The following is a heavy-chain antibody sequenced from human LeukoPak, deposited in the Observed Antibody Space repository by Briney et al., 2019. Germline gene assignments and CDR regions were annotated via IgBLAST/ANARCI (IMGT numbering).Heavy chain of an antibody. V-gene: IGHV1-2*02. CDR2: INPNSGGT. CDR1: GYTFTGYY. Sequence: ASVKVSCKASGYTFTGYYMHWVRQAPGQGLEWMGWINPNSGGTNYAQKFQGRVTMTRNTSISTAYMELSSLRSEDTAVYYCARRPEIYSSGPPDPWGQGTLVTVSS. CDR3: ARRPEIYSSGPPDP. J-gene: IGHJ5*02. D-gene: IGHD6-19*01.